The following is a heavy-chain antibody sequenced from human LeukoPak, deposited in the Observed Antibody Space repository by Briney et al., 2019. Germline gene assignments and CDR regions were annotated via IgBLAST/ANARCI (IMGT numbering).Heavy chain of an antibody. V-gene: IGHV4-59*01. CDR1: GGSISNYY. Sequence: PSETLSLTCTVSGGSISNYYWNWVRQPPGRGLEWIGYIYKTGSTIYSPSLESRVFMSVDTSQNQFSLKLRSVTAADTAIYYCAREESGYEYSPSYLWGQGILVTVSS. CDR2: IYKTGST. D-gene: IGHD5-12*01. J-gene: IGHJ5*02. CDR3: AREESGYEYSPSYL.